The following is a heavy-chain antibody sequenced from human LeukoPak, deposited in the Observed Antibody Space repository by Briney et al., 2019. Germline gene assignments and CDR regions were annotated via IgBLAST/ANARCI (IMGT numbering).Heavy chain of an antibody. CDR1: GFTFSSYS. J-gene: IGHJ3*02. D-gene: IGHD3-22*01. CDR3: AKDFYDSSGYTGAFDI. CDR2: ISSSSSTI. V-gene: IGHV3-48*01. Sequence: PGGSLRLSCAASGFTFSSYSMNWVRQAPGKGLEWVSYISSSSSTIYYADSVKGRFTISRDNAKNSLYLQMNSLRAEDTAVYYCAKDFYDSSGYTGAFDIWGQGTMVTVSS.